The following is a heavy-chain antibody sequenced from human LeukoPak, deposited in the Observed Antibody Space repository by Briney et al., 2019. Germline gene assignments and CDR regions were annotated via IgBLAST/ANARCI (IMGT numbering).Heavy chain of an antibody. D-gene: IGHD1-26*01. CDR1: GYSFTSYW. J-gene: IGHJ6*03. CDR3: ARHVGLPYYYYYMDV. CDR2: IYPGDSDT. Sequence: GESLKISCKGSGYSFTSYWIGWVRQMPGKGLGWMGIIYPGDSDTRYSPSFQGQVTISADKSISTAYLQWSSLKASDTAMYYCARHVGLPYYYYYMDVWGKGTTVTVSS. V-gene: IGHV5-51*01.